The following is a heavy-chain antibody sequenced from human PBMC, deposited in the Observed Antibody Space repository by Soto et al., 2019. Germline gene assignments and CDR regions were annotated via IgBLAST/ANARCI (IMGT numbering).Heavy chain of an antibody. J-gene: IGHJ6*02. D-gene: IGHD3-22*01. Sequence: GGSLGLSCAASGFTFSSYATHWVRQAPGKGLERVAVGSYDGINKYYADSVTGRFPISRANSKNTLYLQMNRLRAEDTAVYYCAREAISSAYYYVPIPSYYGMDVWGQGTTVTVSS. CDR2: GSYDGINK. V-gene: IGHV3-30-3*01. CDR3: AREAISSAYYYVPIPSYYGMDV. CDR1: GFTFSSYA.